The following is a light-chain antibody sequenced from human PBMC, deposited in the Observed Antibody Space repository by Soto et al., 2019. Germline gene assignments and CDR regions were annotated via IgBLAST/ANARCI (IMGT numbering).Light chain of an antibody. CDR3: HQYNNWPSS. CDR1: QSVSVN. J-gene: IGKJ3*01. Sequence: EIVMTQSPATLSGSSGERATLSCRTSQSVSVNLAWYQQKPGQAPRLLIYGASITATGIPARFSGSGSGTEFSLTISSLQSEDFAVYYCHQYNNWPSSFGPETKVHIK. CDR2: GAS. V-gene: IGKV3-15*01.